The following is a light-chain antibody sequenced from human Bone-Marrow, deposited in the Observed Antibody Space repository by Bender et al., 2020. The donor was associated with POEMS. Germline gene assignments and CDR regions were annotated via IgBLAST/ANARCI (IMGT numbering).Light chain of an antibody. CDR2: DDS. Sequence: SYDLTQPPSVSVSPGQTARITCSGDALPKQFAYWYQQRPGQAPVLVVYDDSDRPSGIPERFSGSNSGATATLTISRVEDGDEADYYCQTWDSSTVVFGGGTKLTVL. CDR1: ALPKQF. CDR3: QTWDSSTVV. J-gene: IGLJ2*01. V-gene: IGLV3-21*02.